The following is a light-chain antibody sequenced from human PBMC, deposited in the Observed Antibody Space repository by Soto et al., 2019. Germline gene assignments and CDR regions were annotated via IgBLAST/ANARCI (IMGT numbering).Light chain of an antibody. V-gene: IGKV1-39*01. CDR1: QSIRSY. Sequence: DIQMTQSPSSLSASVGDRVTISCRASQSIRSYLNWYQQKPGKAPKLLIYAASSLQSGVPSRFSGRGSETDFTLTITSLQPEYLTTYNCQQSYSTPWTFGQGTKVEIK. CDR3: QQSYSTPWT. J-gene: IGKJ1*01. CDR2: AAS.